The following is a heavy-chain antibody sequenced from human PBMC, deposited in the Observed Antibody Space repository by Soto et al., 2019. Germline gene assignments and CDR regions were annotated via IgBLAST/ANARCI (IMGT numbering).Heavy chain of an antibody. Sequence: QVQLVQSGAEVKKPGSSVKVSYKASGGTFSSYTISWVRQAPGQGLEWMGRIIPILGIANYAQKFQGRVTITADKSTSTAYMELSSLRSEDTAVYYCARQPQDIAAAGDYWGQGTLVTVSS. CDR1: GGTFSSYT. D-gene: IGHD6-13*01. CDR3: ARQPQDIAAAGDY. CDR2: IIPILGIA. J-gene: IGHJ4*02. V-gene: IGHV1-69*02.